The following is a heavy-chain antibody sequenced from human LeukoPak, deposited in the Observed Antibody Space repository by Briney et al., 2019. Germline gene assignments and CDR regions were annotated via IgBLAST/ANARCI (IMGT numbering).Heavy chain of an antibody. CDR3: ASNVYDFWSGYEPLYYYYYYMDV. D-gene: IGHD3-3*01. V-gene: IGHV1-2*02. CDR1: GYTFTGYY. J-gene: IGHJ6*03. Sequence: ASVKVSCKASGYTFTGYYIHWVRQAPGQGLEWMGWINPNSGGTNYAQKFQGRVTMTRDTSISTAYMELSRLRSDDTAVYYCASNVYDFWSGYEPLYYYYYYMDVWGKGTTVTVSS. CDR2: INPNSGGT.